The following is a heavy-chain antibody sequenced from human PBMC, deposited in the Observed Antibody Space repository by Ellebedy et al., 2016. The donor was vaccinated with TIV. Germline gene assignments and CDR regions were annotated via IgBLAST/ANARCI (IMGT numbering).Heavy chain of an antibody. CDR2: MSPKSGNT. CDR3: ARGRRDNWSSYLFDH. D-gene: IGHD1-1*01. Sequence: AASVKVSCKASGYTFASYDINWVRQANGQGLEWMGWMSPKSGNTGYAQKFQGRVTMTRNTSISTAFMELSSLRSEDTAVYYCARGRRDNWSSYLFDHWGQGTLVPVSS. CDR1: GYTFASYD. V-gene: IGHV1-8*01. J-gene: IGHJ4*02.